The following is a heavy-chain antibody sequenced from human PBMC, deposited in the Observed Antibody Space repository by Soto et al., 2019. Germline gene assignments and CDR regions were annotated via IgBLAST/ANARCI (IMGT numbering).Heavy chain of an antibody. CDR2: IYWDDDK. V-gene: IGHV2-5*02. J-gene: IGHJ4*02. CDR1: GFSLSSSGVG. Sequence: QITLKESGPTLVKPTQTLTLTCTFSGFSLSSSGVGVGWLRQPPRKALEWLALIYWDDDKRYSPSLKNRLTITKDTSKNQVVLTMTNMDPVDTATYYCAHRRDRPEFDYWGQGTLVTVSS. CDR3: AHRRDRPEFDY.